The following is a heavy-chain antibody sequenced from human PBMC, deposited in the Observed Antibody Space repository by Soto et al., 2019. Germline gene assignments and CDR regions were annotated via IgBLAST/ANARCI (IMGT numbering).Heavy chain of an antibody. D-gene: IGHD1-26*01. Sequence: PGGSLRLSCAASGFTFSSYAMSRVRQAPGKGLEWVSAISGSGGSTYHADSVKGRFTISRDNSKNTLYLQMSSLRAEDTAVYYCAKGGLGSYGDFGAFDIWGQGTMVTVSS. CDR3: AKGGLGSYGDFGAFDI. J-gene: IGHJ3*02. V-gene: IGHV3-23*01. CDR1: GFTFSSYA. CDR2: ISGSGGST.